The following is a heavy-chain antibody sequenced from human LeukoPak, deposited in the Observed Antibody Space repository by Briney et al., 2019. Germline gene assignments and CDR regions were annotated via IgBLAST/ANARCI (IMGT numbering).Heavy chain of an antibody. V-gene: IGHV3-23*01. D-gene: IGHD3-3*01. Sequence: GGSLRLSCAASGFTFSTSGMTWVRQAPGKGLDWVSIISGSGGTPYYTDSVKGRFTISRDNSKNTLYLQMNSLRAEDTAVYYCAKTRGISISGVVPLCDYWGQGTLVTVTS. CDR1: GFTFSTSG. CDR2: ISGSGGTP. J-gene: IGHJ4*02. CDR3: AKTRGISISGVVPLCDY.